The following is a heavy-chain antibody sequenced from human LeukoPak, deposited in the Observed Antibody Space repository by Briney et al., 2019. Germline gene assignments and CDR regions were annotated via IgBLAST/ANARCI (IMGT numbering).Heavy chain of an antibody. CDR3: ARQPKSCAPGIFITGKACWFDP. D-gene: IGHD3-10*01. J-gene: IGHJ5*02. V-gene: IGHV4-34*01. CDR2: IYYSGTT. Sequence: SETLSLTCAVHGGSFSGYYWSWIRQPPGKGPEWIGSIYYSGTTYPNPSLKSRVAISVDTSKNQFSLKLSSVTAADTAVYYCARQPKSCAPGIFITGKACWFDPWGQGTLVTVSP. CDR1: GGSFSGYY.